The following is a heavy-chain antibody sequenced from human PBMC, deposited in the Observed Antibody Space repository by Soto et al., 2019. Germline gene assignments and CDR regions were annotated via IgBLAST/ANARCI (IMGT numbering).Heavy chain of an antibody. V-gene: IGHV1-2*04. CDR2: INPNSGGT. Sequence: ASVKVSCKASGYTFTGYYMHWVRQAPGQGLEWMGWINPNSGGTNYAQKFQGWVTMTRDTSISTAYMELSRLRSDDTAVYYCARDLNACSSTSCLTHYGMDVWGQGTTVTVSS. CDR1: GYTFTGYY. D-gene: IGHD2-2*01. J-gene: IGHJ6*02. CDR3: ARDLNACSSTSCLTHYGMDV.